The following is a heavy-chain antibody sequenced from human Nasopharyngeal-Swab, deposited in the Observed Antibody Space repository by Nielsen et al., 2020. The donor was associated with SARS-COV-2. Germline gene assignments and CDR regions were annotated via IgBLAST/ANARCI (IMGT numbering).Heavy chain of an antibody. D-gene: IGHD3-3*01. Sequence: VRQAPGKGLQWIGNIYYSGTTNYNPSLKSRVTILLDISKNQFSLKLNSVTAADTAVYYCARDGLDYDFWSAYFMDVWGQGTTVTVSS. V-gene: IGHV4-4*02. J-gene: IGHJ6*02. CDR2: IYYSGTT. CDR3: ARDGLDYDFWSAYFMDV.